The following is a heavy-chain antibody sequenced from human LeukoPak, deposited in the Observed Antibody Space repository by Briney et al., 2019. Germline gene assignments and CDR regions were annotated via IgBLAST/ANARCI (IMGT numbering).Heavy chain of an antibody. CDR1: AFSLNAYN. V-gene: IGHV3-21*04. CDR2: ISYTGTYI. J-gene: IGHJ4*02. Sequence: GSLRLSCAASAFSLNAYNMNWVRQAPGKGLEWVSSISYTGTYIYYADSVKGRFTISSDNAQNSLYLQMNSLRAEDTAIYYCVRDRGTYRPIDYWGQGTLVTVSS. CDR3: VRDRGTYRPIDY. D-gene: IGHD1-26*01.